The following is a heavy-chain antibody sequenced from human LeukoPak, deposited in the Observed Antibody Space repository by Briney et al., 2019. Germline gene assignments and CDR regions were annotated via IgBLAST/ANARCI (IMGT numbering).Heavy chain of an antibody. V-gene: IGHV3-49*04. J-gene: IGHJ4*02. CDR2: IRSKAYGGTT. CDR1: GFTFGDYA. CDR3: TRGDVDIVATMID. D-gene: IGHD5-12*01. Sequence: GGSLRLSCTASGFTFGDYAMSWVRQAPGKGLEWVGFIRSKAYGGTTEYAASVKGRFTIPRDDSKSIAYLQMNSLKTEDTAVYYCTRGDVDIVATMIDWGQGTLVTVSS.